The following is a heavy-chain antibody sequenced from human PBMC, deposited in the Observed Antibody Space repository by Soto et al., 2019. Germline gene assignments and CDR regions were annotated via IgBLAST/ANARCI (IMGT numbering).Heavy chain of an antibody. V-gene: IGHV1-46*01. J-gene: IGHJ6*02. CDR2: INPSGGST. CDR3: AMYYYDSSGTWDYYGMDV. CDR1: GYTFTSYY. D-gene: IGHD3-22*01. Sequence: ASVKVSCKASGYTFTSYYMHWVRQAPGQGLEWMGIINPSGGSTSYAQKFQGRVTMTRDTSTSTVYMELSSLRSEGTAVYYCAMYYYDSSGTWDYYGMDVWGQGTTVTVSS.